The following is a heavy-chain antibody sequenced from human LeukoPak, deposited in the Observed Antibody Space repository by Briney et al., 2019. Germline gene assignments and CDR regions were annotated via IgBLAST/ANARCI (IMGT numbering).Heavy chain of an antibody. CDR1: GGSISSSTW. Sequence: SGTLSLTCAVSGGSISSSTWWSWVRQPPGKGLEWIGEIYDSGGTNYNPSLKSRVTISVDKSKNQFSLKLSSVTAADTAVYYCATPFSSSSAFDIWGQGTMVTVSS. CDR2: IYDSGGT. D-gene: IGHD6-6*01. J-gene: IGHJ3*02. V-gene: IGHV4-4*02. CDR3: ATPFSSSSAFDI.